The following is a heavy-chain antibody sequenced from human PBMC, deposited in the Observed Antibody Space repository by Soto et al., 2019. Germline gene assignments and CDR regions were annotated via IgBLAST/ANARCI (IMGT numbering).Heavy chain of an antibody. V-gene: IGHV3-30*14. D-gene: IGHD6-13*01. J-gene: IGHJ4*02. CDR1: GFIFSSYV. Sequence: PGGSLRLSCEASGFIFSSYVMHWVRQAPGKGLEWVAVISYDGSNRYYADSVKGRFTISRDNSKSTLYLQMNTLRSEDTAVYYCARAGMAVPGILNYFDYWGQGTLVTVSS. CDR3: ARAGMAVPGILNYFDY. CDR2: ISYDGSNR.